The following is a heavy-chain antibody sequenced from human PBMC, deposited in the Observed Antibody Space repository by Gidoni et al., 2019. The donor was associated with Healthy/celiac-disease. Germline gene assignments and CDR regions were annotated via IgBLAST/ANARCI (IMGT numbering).Heavy chain of an antibody. CDR3: AKDRVWEQWLVHPYYFDY. CDR2: ISYSCGST. CDR1: GCTFSRYA. V-gene: IGHV3-23*01. Sequence: EVQLLESGGGLVPPGGSLRLSCAASGCTFSRYAMRWVRQAPGKGLEGVSGISYSCGSTYYADSVKGRFTISRDNSKNTLYLQMNSLRAEDTAVYYCAKDRVWEQWLVHPYYFDYWGQGTLVTVSS. J-gene: IGHJ4*02. D-gene: IGHD6-19*01.